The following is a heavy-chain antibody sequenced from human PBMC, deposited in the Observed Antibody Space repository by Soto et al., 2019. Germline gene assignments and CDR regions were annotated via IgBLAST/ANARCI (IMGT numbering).Heavy chain of an antibody. CDR1: GGSITSGGSF. V-gene: IGHV4-31*03. CDR3: ASGGDSSKWFAP. CDR2: IGYSGAT. J-gene: IGHJ5*02. Sequence: SETLSLTCTVSGGSITSGGSFWSWIRQHPGKGPEWIAFIGYSGATSYNPSLASRVTISADTYKSQFSLNLRSVTAADTAVYYCASGGDSSKWFAPWGQGTLVTVSS. D-gene: IGHD2-15*01.